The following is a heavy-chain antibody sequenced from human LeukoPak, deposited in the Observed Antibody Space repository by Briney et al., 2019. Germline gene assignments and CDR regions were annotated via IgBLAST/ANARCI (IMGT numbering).Heavy chain of an antibody. Sequence: ASVKVSCKASGGTFSSYAISWVRQAPGQGLEWMGRIIPILGIANYAQKFQGRVTITADKSTSTAYMELSSLRSEDTAVYYCARLHTAQIPAHDYWGQGTLVTVSS. CDR3: ARLHTAQIPAHDY. CDR2: IIPILGIA. V-gene: IGHV1-69*04. CDR1: GGTFSSYA. D-gene: IGHD5-18*01. J-gene: IGHJ4*02.